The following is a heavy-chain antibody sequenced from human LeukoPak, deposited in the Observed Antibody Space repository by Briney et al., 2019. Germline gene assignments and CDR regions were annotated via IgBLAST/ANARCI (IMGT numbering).Heavy chain of an antibody. Sequence: GGSLRLSCAASGFTFSSYAMSWVRQAPGKGLEWVSSISGSGGGGSTYYADSVKGRFTISRDNSKNTLYLQMNSLRAEDTAVYYCARDRGGYDLGGSLDYWGQGTLVTVSS. CDR1: GFTFSSYA. CDR3: ARDRGGYDLGGSLDY. V-gene: IGHV3-23*01. J-gene: IGHJ4*02. CDR2: ISGSGGGGST. D-gene: IGHD5-12*01.